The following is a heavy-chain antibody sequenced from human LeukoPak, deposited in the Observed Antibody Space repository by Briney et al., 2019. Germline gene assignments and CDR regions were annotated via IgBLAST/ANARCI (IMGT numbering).Heavy chain of an antibody. V-gene: IGHV3-74*01. CDR3: LRDLVGRDDT. Sequence: GGSLRLSCAASGFTFSTYWFHWVRQAPGVGPVWVSRTNHAGSSADNADSVRGRFGTSRDNAKNTLYLQMNRRRAEDTAGYYCLRDLVGRDDTWGQGTLVTVSS. CDR2: TNHAGSSA. CDR1: GFTFSTYW. J-gene: IGHJ5*02. D-gene: IGHD1-26*01.